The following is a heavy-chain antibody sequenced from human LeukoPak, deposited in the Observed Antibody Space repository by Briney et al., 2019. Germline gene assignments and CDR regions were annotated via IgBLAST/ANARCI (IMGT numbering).Heavy chain of an antibody. Sequence: ASVKVSCKASGYTFTSYGISWVRQAPGQGLEWMGWISAYNGNTNYAQKLQGRVTMTTDTSTSTAYMELRSLRSDDTAVYYCARDFDDILTGYPGSDYWGQGTLVTVSS. CDR2: ISAYNGNT. J-gene: IGHJ4*02. V-gene: IGHV1-18*01. CDR1: GYTFTSYG. CDR3: ARDFDDILTGYPGSDY. D-gene: IGHD3-9*01.